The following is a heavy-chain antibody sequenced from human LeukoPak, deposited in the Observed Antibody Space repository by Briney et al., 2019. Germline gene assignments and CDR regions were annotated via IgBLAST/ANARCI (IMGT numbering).Heavy chain of an antibody. J-gene: IGHJ4*02. CDR3: ARVRGPGGVYYFDY. CDR1: GFTVSSNY. Sequence: GGSLRLSRAASGFTVSSNYMSWVRQAPGKGLEWVSVIYSGGSTYYADSVKGRFTISRDNSKNTLYLQMNSLRAEDTAVYYCARVRGPGGVYYFDYWGQGTLVTVSS. CDR2: IYSGGST. V-gene: IGHV3-53*01. D-gene: IGHD4-23*01.